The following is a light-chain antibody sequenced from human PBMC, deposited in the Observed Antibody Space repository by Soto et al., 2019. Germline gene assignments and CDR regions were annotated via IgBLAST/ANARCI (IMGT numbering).Light chain of an antibody. V-gene: IGLV1-44*01. CDR2: SDK. CDR1: SSNIGSNT. Sequence: QSVLTQPPSASGTPGQRVTISCSGSSSNIGSNTVHWYQQLPGTAPKLLIYSDKQRPSGVPDRFSDSKSGTSASLAISGLQSEDEADYFCAAWDDSLNGYVFGTGTKLTVL. CDR3: AAWDDSLNGYV. J-gene: IGLJ1*01.